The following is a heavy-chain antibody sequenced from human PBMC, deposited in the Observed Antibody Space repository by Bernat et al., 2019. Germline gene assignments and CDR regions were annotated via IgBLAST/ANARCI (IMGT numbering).Heavy chain of an antibody. Sequence: EVQLVESGGGLVKPGGSLRLSCAASGFTFSSYNMNWVRQAPGKGLEWVSSISSSSSYIYYADSVKGRFTISRDNAKNSLYLQMNSLRAEDTAVYYCARVIYDYISAFDIWGQGTMVTVSS. CDR1: GFTFSSYN. D-gene: IGHD3-16*01. CDR3: ARVIYDYISAFDI. V-gene: IGHV3-21*01. J-gene: IGHJ3*02. CDR2: ISSSSSYI.